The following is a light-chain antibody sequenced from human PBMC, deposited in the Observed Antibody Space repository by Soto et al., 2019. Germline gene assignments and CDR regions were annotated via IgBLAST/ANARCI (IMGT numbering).Light chain of an antibody. CDR2: SYD. Sequence: QSVLTQPPSASGTPGQRVTISCSTSSSNIGGNTVNWYQQVPGTAPKLLIYSYDQRPSGVPDRFSGSKSGTSASLAISGLQSEDEAVYYCAAWDASLNGYVFGTGTKLTVL. CDR1: SSNIGGNT. J-gene: IGLJ1*01. V-gene: IGLV1-44*01. CDR3: AAWDASLNGYV.